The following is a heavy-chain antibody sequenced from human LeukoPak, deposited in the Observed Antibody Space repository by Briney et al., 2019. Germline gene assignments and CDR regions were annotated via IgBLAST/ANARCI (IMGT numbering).Heavy chain of an antibody. J-gene: IGHJ4*02. D-gene: IGHD3-10*01. CDR3: ATPLSTGEFVDY. CDR1: GYTLTELS. Sequence: ASVKVSCKVSGYTLTELSMHWVRQAPGKGLEWMGGFDPEDGETIYAQKFQGRVTMTEDTSTDTACMELSSLRSEDTAVYYCATPLSTGEFVDYWGQGTLVTVSS. CDR2: FDPEDGET. V-gene: IGHV1-24*01.